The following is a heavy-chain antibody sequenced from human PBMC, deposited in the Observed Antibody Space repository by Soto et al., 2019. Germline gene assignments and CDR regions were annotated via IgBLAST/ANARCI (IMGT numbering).Heavy chain of an antibody. CDR2: VSVNGRDT. V-gene: IGHV3-74*03. D-gene: IGHD6-19*01. Sequence: GGSLRLSCAASGFSLSDYWMHWVRQVPGKGLLWVSRVSVNGRDTTYADSVKGRFTISRDNAKNTLYLQMDSLRAEDTAVYYCVRAPEQRPSDFWGNGSPVTVSS. CDR3: VRAPEQRPSDF. J-gene: IGHJ4*01. CDR1: GFSLSDYW.